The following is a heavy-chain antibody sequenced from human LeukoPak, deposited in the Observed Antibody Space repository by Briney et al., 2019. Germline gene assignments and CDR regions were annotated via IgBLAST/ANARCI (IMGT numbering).Heavy chain of an antibody. D-gene: IGHD5-24*01. CDR2: IYSAGST. Sequence: GGSLRLSCTVSGFTVSSNSMSWVRQAPGKGLEWVSFIYSAGSTHYSDSVKGRFTISIDNSKNTLYLQMNSLRAEDTAVYYCAREPATILSPFDYWGQGTLVTVSS. J-gene: IGHJ4*02. CDR3: AREPATILSPFDY. V-gene: IGHV3-53*01. CDR1: GFTVSSNS.